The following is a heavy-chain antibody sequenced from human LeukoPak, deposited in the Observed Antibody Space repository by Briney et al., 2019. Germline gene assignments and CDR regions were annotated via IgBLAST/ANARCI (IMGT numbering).Heavy chain of an antibody. Sequence: GGSLRLSCVASGITFSSYAMSWVRQAPGKGLEWVSTISDSGGSTYYADSVKGRFTVSRNNSGSTLYLQMNSLRVEDTAVYYCAKRIGDYWGQGILVTVSS. CDR2: ISDSGGST. CDR1: GITFSSYA. V-gene: IGHV3-23*01. J-gene: IGHJ4*02. D-gene: IGHD2-15*01. CDR3: AKRIGDY.